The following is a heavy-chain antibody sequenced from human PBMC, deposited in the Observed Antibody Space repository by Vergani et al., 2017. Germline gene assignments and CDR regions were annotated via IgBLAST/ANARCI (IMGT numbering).Heavy chain of an antibody. Sequence: QVQLVESGGGVVQPEGSMRLSCSASGLTLSSYGVHWVRQAPGRGLESVTFTRPHEDGAFYSASVRGRFTVSRDNSKNTLYLEMNRLNVDDTAIYYCGKTQGTVVGTWWFDPWGQGTPVTVSS. V-gene: IGHV3-30*02. CDR3: GKTQGTVVGTWWFDP. CDR2: TRPHEDGA. CDR1: GLTLSSYG. J-gene: IGHJ5*02. D-gene: IGHD1-7*01.